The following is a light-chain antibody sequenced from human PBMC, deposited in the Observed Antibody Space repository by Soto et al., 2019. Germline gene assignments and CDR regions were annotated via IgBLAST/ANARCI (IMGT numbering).Light chain of an antibody. Sequence: EIVLTQSPGTLSLSPGERAKLSCRASQSVSSSYLAWYQQKPGQAPRLLIYGASSRATGIPDRFSGSGSGTDFTLTISRLEPEDFAVYYCQQYGSSPAVTFGGGTKVEIK. V-gene: IGKV3-20*01. J-gene: IGKJ4*01. CDR1: QSVSSSY. CDR3: QQYGSSPAVT. CDR2: GAS.